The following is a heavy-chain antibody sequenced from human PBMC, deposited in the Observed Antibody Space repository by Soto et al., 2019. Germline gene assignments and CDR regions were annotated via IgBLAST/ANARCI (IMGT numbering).Heavy chain of an antibody. CDR2: IYYSGST. CDR1: GGSISSYY. J-gene: IGHJ6*03. V-gene: IGHV4-59*01. Sequence: SETLSLTCTVSGGSISSYYWSWIRQPPGKGLEWIGYIYYSGSTNYNPPLKSRVTISVDTSKNQFSLKLSSVTAADTAVYYCARAAVAGTFYYYYMDVWGKGTTVTVSS. CDR3: ARAAVAGTFYYYYMDV. D-gene: IGHD6-19*01.